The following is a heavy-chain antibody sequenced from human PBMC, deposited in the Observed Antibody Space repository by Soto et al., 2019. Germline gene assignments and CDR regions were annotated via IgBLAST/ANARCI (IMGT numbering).Heavy chain of an antibody. Sequence: ASVKVSCKVSGYTLTELSMHWVRQAPGKGLEWMGGFDPEDGETIYAQKFQGRVTMTEDTSTDTAYMELSSLRSEDTAVYYCATGLGSWDYYYYGMDLWGQGTKVTVSS. CDR1: GYTLTELS. V-gene: IGHV1-24*01. CDR3: ATGLGSWDYYYYGMDL. CDR2: FDPEDGET. J-gene: IGHJ6*02. D-gene: IGHD3-16*01.